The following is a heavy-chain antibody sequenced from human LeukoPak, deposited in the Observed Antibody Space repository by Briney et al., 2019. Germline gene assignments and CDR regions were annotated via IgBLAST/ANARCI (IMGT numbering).Heavy chain of an antibody. CDR2: IYTSGST. V-gene: IGHV4-4*07. D-gene: IGHD3-10*01. J-gene: IGHJ6*02. Sequence: PSETLSLTCTVSGASISSNYCSWIRQPPGKGLEWIGRIYTSGSTNYNPSLKSRVTMSVDTSKNQFSLKLSSLTAADTAVYYCARDFFNYYGSGSYSIHGMDVWGQGITVIVSS. CDR1: GASISSNY. CDR3: ARDFFNYYGSGSYSIHGMDV.